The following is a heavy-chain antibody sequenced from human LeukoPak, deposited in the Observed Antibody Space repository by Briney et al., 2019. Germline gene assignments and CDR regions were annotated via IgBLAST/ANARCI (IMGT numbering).Heavy chain of an antibody. Sequence: ASVKVSCKASGYTFTSYNINWVRQATGQGLEWMGWMNPNSGNTGYAQKFQGRVTITRNTSISTAYMELSSLRSEDTAVYYCARLDTEKYYCSGGSCYSFSFDYWGQGTLVTVSS. CDR3: ARLDTEKYYCSGGSCYSFSFDY. D-gene: IGHD2-15*01. CDR1: GYTFTSYN. CDR2: MNPNSGNT. J-gene: IGHJ4*02. V-gene: IGHV1-8*03.